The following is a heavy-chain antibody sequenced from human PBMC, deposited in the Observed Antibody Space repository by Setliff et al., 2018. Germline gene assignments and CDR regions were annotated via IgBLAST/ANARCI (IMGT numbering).Heavy chain of an antibody. J-gene: IGHJ3*01. CDR3: TRHEDRNKCTSSSCYRENDAFDV. V-gene: IGHV5-51*01. D-gene: IGHD2-2*01. CDR1: GYIFTNYW. Sequence: HGESLKISCQASGYIFTNYWIGWVRQMPGKGLEWMGVIYPGDSDTRYSPSFQGQVTISADKSINTAYLQWSSLKASDTAIYYCTRHEDRNKCTSSSCYRENDAFDVWGQGAMVTVS. CDR2: IYPGDSDT.